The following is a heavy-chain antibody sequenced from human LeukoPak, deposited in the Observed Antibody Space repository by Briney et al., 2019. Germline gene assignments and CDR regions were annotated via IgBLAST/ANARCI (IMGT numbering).Heavy chain of an antibody. D-gene: IGHD2-2*01. CDR2: IDPSDSYT. J-gene: IGHJ5*02. CDR1: GYSFTSYW. V-gene: IGHV5-10-1*01. Sequence: GESLKISCKGSGYSFTSYWISWVRQMPGKGLEWMGRIDPSDSYTNYSPSFQGHVTISADKSISTAYLQWSSLKASDTAIYYCARHNNAHDNWLDPWGQGTLVTVSS. CDR3: ARHNNAHDNWLDP.